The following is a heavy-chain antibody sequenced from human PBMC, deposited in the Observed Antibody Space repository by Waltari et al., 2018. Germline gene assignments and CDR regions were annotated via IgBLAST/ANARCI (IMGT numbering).Heavy chain of an antibody. V-gene: IGHV4-34*01. J-gene: IGHJ5*02. CDR2: INQSGST. CDR3: ARSGIAARPRWFDP. Sequence: QVQLQHWGAGLLKPPETLSLTCAVYGRSFSGYYWSWIRQPPGKGLEWIGEINQSGSTNYNPSLKSRVTISVDTSKNQFSLKLSSVTAADTAVYYCARSGIAARPRWFDPWGQGTLVTVSS. CDR1: GRSFSGYY. D-gene: IGHD6-6*01.